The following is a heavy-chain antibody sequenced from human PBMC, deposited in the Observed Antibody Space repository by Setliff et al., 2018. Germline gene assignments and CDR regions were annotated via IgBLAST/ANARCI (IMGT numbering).Heavy chain of an antibody. D-gene: IGHD1-1*01. V-gene: IGHV3-30*02. J-gene: IGHJ4*02. CDR2: IQHDGSRE. CDR1: GFTFRTYE. Sequence: PGGSLRLSCVVSGFTFRTYEMIWVRQAPGKGLEWVSFIQHDGSREFYGDPVKGQFTVSRDNAKNTLYLQMNSLRAEDTAVYYCARDGHNVYYFDYWGLGTLVTVSS. CDR3: ARDGHNVYYFDY.